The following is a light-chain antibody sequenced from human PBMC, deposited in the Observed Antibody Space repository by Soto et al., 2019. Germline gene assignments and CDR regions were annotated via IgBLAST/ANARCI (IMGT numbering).Light chain of an antibody. V-gene: IGLV4-60*02. CDR2: LERSGSY. CDR1: SGHSSYI. CDR3: ETWDSNTRV. J-gene: IGLJ3*02. Sequence: QPVLTQSSSASASLGASVNLTCTLSSGHSSYIIAWLQQQPGKAPRCLMKLERSGSYNKGSGVPDRFSGSSSGADRYLTISNLQFEDEADYYCETWDSNTRVFGGGTKLTVL.